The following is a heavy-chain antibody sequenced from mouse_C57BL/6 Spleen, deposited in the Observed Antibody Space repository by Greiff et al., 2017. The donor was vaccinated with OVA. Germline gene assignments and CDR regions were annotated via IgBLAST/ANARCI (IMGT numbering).Heavy chain of an antibody. Sequence: QVTLKVSGPGILQSSQTLSLTCSFSGFSLSTSGMGVSWLRQPSGKGLEWLAHIYWDDDKRYHPSLKSRLTISKDTSRNQVFLKITSVDTADTATYYFARRAAYGSSYGYFDYWGQGTTLTVSS. CDR1: GFSLSTSGMG. D-gene: IGHD1-1*01. V-gene: IGHV8-12*01. J-gene: IGHJ2*01. CDR3: ARRAAYGSSYGYFDY. CDR2: IYWDDDK.